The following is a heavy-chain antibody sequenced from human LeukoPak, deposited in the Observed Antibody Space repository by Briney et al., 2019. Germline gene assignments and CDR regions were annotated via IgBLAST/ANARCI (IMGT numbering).Heavy chain of an antibody. CDR3: ARGIAVAGPPFDY. J-gene: IGHJ4*02. CDR1: GFTFSSYA. Sequence: QPGGSLRLSCAASGFTFSSYAMHWVRQAPGKGLEWVAVISYDGSNKYYAGSVKGRFTISRDNSKNTLFLQMNSLRAEDTAVYYCARGIAVAGPPFDYWGQGTLVTVSS. D-gene: IGHD6-19*01. CDR2: ISYDGSNK. V-gene: IGHV3-30-3*01.